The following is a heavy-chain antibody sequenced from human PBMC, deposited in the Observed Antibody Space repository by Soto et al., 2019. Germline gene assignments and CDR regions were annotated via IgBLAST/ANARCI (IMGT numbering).Heavy chain of an antibody. CDR2: IYYSGRT. V-gene: IGHV4-59*08. Sequence: QVQLQESGPGLVKPSETLSLTCTVSGGSISSYYWSWIRQPPGKGLEWIGYIYYSGRTNYNPSLKSRVTISVDMSKIQFSLKLSSVTAADTAVYYCARFNWYFDLWGRGTVGTVCS. CDR1: GGSISSYY. CDR3: ARFNWYFDL. J-gene: IGHJ2*01.